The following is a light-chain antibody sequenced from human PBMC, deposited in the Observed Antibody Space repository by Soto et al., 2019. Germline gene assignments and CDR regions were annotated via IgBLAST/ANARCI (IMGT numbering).Light chain of an antibody. CDR3: LSYDSLLSRSRV. CDR1: SSNIGAGYD. V-gene: IGLV1-40*01. CDR2: GNN. J-gene: IGLJ2*01. Sequence: QSVLTQPPSVSGAPGQRVTISCTGSSSNIGAGYDVHWYQQLPGTAPKLLIYGNNNRPSGVPDRFSGSKSGTSASLAITGLQAEDEADYYCLSYDSLLSRSRVFGGGTNVTVL.